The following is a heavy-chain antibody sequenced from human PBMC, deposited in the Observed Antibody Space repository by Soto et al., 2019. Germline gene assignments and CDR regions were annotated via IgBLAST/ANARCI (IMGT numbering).Heavy chain of an antibody. CDR1: GYAFTSYL. CDR3: ASGNCGYICYHDY. Sequence: ASVKVSCKPSGYAFTSYLLYWVRQAPGQRLEWMGWINTGNGNTKYSQKFQGRVTVTRDTSASTAYMELSSLTSEDTAVYYCASGNCGYICYHDYWGQGTLVTVSS. J-gene: IGHJ4*02. V-gene: IGHV1-3*04. CDR2: INTGNGNT. D-gene: IGHD5-12*01.